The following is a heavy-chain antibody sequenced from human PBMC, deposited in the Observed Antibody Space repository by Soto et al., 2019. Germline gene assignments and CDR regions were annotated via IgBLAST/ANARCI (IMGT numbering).Heavy chain of an antibody. V-gene: IGHV4-31*03. CDR2: IYYSGST. Sequence: QVQLQESGPGLVKPSQTLSLSCTVSGGSVSGGGDYWGWIRQHPGKGLEWIGYIYYSGSTYYNPSLRSRVTISVDTSKNHFSLNLSSVTAADTAVYYCARGQDVWGHGTTVTVSS. CDR3: ARGQDV. CDR1: GGSVSGGGDY. J-gene: IGHJ6*02.